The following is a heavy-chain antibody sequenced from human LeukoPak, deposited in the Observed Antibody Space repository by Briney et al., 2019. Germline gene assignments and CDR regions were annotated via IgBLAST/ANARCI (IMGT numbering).Heavy chain of an antibody. J-gene: IGHJ3*02. CDR3: ARVLAVAGNAFDI. CDR1: GDSISSSSYY. D-gene: IGHD6-19*01. CDR2: IYYSGST. V-gene: IGHV4-39*07. Sequence: KPSETLSLTCTVSGDSISSSSYYWGWIRQPPGKVLEWIGSIYYSGSTYYNPSLKSRVTISVDTSKNQFSLKLSSVTAADTAVYYCARVLAVAGNAFDIWGQGTMVTVSS.